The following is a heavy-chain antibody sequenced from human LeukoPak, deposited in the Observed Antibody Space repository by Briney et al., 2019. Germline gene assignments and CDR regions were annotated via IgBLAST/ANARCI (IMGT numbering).Heavy chain of an antibody. V-gene: IGHV3-7*01. Sequence: PGGSLRLSCAASGFTFNNYWMSWVRQAPGKGLEWLAKIKQDGSEKYYVDSVKGRFTISRDNAKNSLYLQMNSLRADDAAMYYCARDSRALPSWGQGTLVTVSS. CDR3: ARDSRALPS. CDR1: GFTFNNYW. CDR2: IKQDGSEK. J-gene: IGHJ4*02.